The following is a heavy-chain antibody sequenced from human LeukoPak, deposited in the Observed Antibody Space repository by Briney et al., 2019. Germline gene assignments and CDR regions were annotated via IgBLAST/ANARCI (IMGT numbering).Heavy chain of an antibody. J-gene: IGHJ6*02. Sequence: GGSLRLCCAASGFSFSSYDMHWVRQVTGKGLEWVSAIGSAGDTYYPGSVKGRLTISRENAKNSLYLQMNSLRAGDTAVYYCARGGLREFNEDYYYNHGMDVWGQGTTVTVSS. CDR1: GFSFSSYD. CDR3: ARGGLREFNEDYYYNHGMDV. D-gene: IGHD3-16*01. V-gene: IGHV3-13*04. CDR2: IGSAGDT.